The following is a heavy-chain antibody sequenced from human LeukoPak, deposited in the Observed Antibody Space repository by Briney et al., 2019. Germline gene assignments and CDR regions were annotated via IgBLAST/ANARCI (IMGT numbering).Heavy chain of an antibody. D-gene: IGHD3-3*01. CDR1: GFTFSSYG. CDR2: ISGDGDDS. J-gene: IGHJ4*02. V-gene: IGHV3-23*01. CDR3: AKGPQEWSLDYFDY. Sequence: PGGSLRLSCAASGFTFSSYGMHWVRQAPGKGLEWVSTISGDGDDSFYADSVRGRFTISRDNSKNTLYLQMNSLRAEDTAVYYCAKGPQEWSLDYFDYWGQGTLVTVSS.